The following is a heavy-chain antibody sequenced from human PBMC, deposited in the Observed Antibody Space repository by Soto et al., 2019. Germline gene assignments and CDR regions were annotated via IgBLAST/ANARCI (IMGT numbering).Heavy chain of an antibody. D-gene: IGHD3-10*01. CDR3: AREGYYGSGSYRWLDP. Sequence: PSETLSLTCTVSGGSIGSYYWSWIRQPPGKGLEWIGYIYYSGSTNYNPSLKSRVTISVDTSKNQFPLKLSSVTAADTAVYYCAREGYYGSGSYRWLDPWGQGTLVTVSS. V-gene: IGHV4-59*12. J-gene: IGHJ5*02. CDR1: GGSIGSYY. CDR2: IYYSGST.